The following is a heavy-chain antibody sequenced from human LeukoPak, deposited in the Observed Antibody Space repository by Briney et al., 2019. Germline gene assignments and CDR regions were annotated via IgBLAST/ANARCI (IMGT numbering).Heavy chain of an antibody. D-gene: IGHD2-21*02. V-gene: IGHV3-21*06. Sequence: GGSLRLSCAASGFTFNSYIMSWVRQSPDKGPQWISSMNSNGRNIYYADFVKGRFTISRDNDRNTLFLDLTGLTVEDSGLYYCARVNTAVPRHWGQGTLVTVSS. J-gene: IGHJ1*01. CDR2: MNSNGRNI. CDR1: GFTFNSYI. CDR3: ARVNTAVPRH.